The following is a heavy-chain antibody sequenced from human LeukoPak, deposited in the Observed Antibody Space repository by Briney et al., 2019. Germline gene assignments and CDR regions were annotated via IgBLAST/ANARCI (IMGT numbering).Heavy chain of an antibody. CDR2: ISGSGGST. D-gene: IGHD3-10*01. V-gene: IGHV3-23*01. CDR3: AKNGLYYYGSGSYSRGGYFDY. J-gene: IGHJ4*02. Sequence: GGSLRLSCAASGFTFSSYAMSWVRQAPGKGLEWVSAISGSGGSTYYADSVKGRFTISRDNSKNTLYLQMNSLRAEDTAVYYCAKNGLYYYGSGSYSRGGYFDYWGQGTLVTVSS. CDR1: GFTFSSYA.